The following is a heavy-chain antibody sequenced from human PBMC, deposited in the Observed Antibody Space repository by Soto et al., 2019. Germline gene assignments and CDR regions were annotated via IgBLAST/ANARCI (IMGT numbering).Heavy chain of an antibody. J-gene: IGHJ4*02. V-gene: IGHV3-66*04. CDR3: ASHSSGYDGFDY. Sequence: GGSLRPPCPAPGFIVSSKHMTWVRHGPGRGRGWASVLFTGGCTYYADAVKGRFTISRNNAKNTLSLQMSYLRADDTAVYYCASHSSGYDGFDYWGRGTLVTVSS. CDR1: GFIVSSKH. D-gene: IGHD5-12*01. CDR2: LFTGGCT.